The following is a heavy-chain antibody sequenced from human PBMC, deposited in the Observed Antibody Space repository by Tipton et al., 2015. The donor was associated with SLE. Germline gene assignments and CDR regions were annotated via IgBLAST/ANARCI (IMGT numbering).Heavy chain of an antibody. CDR3: ASDSSQDYFDY. D-gene: IGHD6-13*01. J-gene: IGHJ4*02. V-gene: IGHV4-61*01. CDR1: GYSISSGYY. CDR2: IYYSGST. Sequence: TLSLTCTVSGYSISSGYYWSWIRQPPGKGLEWIGYIYYSGSTNYNPSLKSRVTISVDPSKNQFSLKLSSVTAADTAVYYCASDSSQDYFDYWGQGTLVTVSS.